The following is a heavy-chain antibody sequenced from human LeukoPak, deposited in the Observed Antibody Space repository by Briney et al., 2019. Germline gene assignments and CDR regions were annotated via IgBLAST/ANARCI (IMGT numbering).Heavy chain of an antibody. CDR2: INHSGST. D-gene: IGHD6-19*01. Sequence: SETLSLTCAVYGGSFSGYYWSWIRQPPGKRLEWIGEINHSGSTNYNPSLKSRVTISVDTSKNQFSLKLSSVTAADTAVYYCAAPIAVAGTGAFDIWGQGTMVTVSS. CDR1: GGSFSGYY. CDR3: AAPIAVAGTGAFDI. V-gene: IGHV4-34*01. J-gene: IGHJ3*02.